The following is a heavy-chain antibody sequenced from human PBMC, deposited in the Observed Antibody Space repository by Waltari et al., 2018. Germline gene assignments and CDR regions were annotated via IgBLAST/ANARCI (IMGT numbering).Heavy chain of an antibody. J-gene: IGHJ5*02. CDR2: IYHSGST. V-gene: IGHV4-38-2*01. Sequence: QVQLQESGPGLVKPSETLSLTCAVSGYSIRSGYYWGWIRQPPGKGLEWIGSIYHSGSTYYNPSLKSRVTISVDTSKNQFSLKLSSVTAADTAVYYCASSPLVVPDLWFDPWGQGTLVTVSS. CDR3: ASSPLVVPDLWFDP. CDR1: GYSIRSGYY. D-gene: IGHD2-2*01.